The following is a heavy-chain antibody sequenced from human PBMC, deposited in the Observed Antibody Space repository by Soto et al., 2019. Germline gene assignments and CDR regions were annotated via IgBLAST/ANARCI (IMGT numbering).Heavy chain of an antibody. V-gene: IGHV3-7*03. CDR2: IRKDGREK. CDR3: AGGSGWLSDY. CDR1: GFSISSYW. J-gene: IGHJ4*02. Sequence: EVQLVESGGGLVQPGGSLRLSCAASGFSISSYWMNWVRQAPGKGLERVAIIRKDGREKYYVDSVKGRFTISRDNAKNSLYLQVNGPRDDDTAVYYCAGGSGWLSDYWGRGTLVTVSS. D-gene: IGHD6-19*01.